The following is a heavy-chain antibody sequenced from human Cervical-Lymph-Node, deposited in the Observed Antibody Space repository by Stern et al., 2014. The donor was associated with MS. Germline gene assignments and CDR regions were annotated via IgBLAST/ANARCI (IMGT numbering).Heavy chain of an antibody. CDR1: GYSFTSYY. CDR2: INPSRDST. D-gene: IGHD6-13*01. Sequence: QVQLVQSGAEVQKSGASVKVSCKASGYSFTSYYMHWVRQAPGQGLEWMGIINPSRDSTTYAQRFQGRIKMTTDTSTNTVYMELRSLRSEDTAMYYCARDLGDVAAAGFLAYWGQGTLVTVSS. J-gene: IGHJ4*02. CDR3: ARDLGDVAAAGFLAY. V-gene: IGHV1-46*01.